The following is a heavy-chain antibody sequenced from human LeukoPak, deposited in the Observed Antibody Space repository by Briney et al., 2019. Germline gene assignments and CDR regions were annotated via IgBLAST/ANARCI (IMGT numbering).Heavy chain of an antibody. J-gene: IGHJ4*02. D-gene: IGHD5-18*01. CDR1: GGSISSSNW. CDR2: IYHSGST. Sequence: PSETLSLTCAVSGGSISSSNWWSWVRQPPGKGLEWIGEIYHSGSTNYNPSLKSRVTISVDKSKNQFSLKLSTVTAADTAVYYCAQRGLGGYSYGTQLDYWGQGTLVTVSS. V-gene: IGHV4-4*02. CDR3: AQRGLGGYSYGTQLDY.